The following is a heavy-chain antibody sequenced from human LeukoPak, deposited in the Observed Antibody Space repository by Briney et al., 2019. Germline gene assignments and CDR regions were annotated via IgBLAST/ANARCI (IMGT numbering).Heavy chain of an antibody. Sequence: GGSLRLSCAASGFTFSSYSMHWVRQAPGKGLEWVAVISYDGSNKYYADSVKGRFTISRDNSKNTLYLQMNSLRAEDTAVYYCARDRGFGNLHFDYWGQGTLVTVSS. D-gene: IGHD3-10*01. CDR3: ARDRGFGNLHFDY. CDR2: ISYDGSNK. CDR1: GFTFSSYS. J-gene: IGHJ4*02. V-gene: IGHV3-30-3*01.